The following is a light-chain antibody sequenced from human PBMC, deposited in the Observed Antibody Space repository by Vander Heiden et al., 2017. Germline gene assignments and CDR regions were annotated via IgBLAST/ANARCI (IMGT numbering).Light chain of an antibody. CDR2: KAS. CDR3: QQYNSYWT. Sequence: DIQMTQSPSTLSASVGDRVTITCRASQSISRWFAWYQQKPGKAPKLLVYKASSLESGVPSRFTGSGSRTEFTLTISSLQPDDFATYYYQQYNSYWTFGQGTKVEIK. CDR1: QSISRW. V-gene: IGKV1-5*03. J-gene: IGKJ1*01.